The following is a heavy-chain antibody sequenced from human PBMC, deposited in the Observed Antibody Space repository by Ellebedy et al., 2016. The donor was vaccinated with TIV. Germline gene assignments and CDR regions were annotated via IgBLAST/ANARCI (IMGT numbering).Heavy chain of an antibody. CDR1: GGSFSGYY. Sequence: SETLSLXCAVYGGSFSGYYWSWIRQPPGKGLEWIGEINHHGSTNYNPSLKSRVTISVDTSKNQFSLKLNSVTAADTAVYYCARGRGGSYSIPFDHWGQGTLVTVSS. D-gene: IGHD1-26*01. CDR3: ARGRGGSYSIPFDH. J-gene: IGHJ4*02. V-gene: IGHV4-34*01. CDR2: INHHGST.